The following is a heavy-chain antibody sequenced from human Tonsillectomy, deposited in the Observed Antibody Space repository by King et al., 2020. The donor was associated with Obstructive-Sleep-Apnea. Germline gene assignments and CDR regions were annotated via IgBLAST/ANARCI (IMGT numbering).Heavy chain of an antibody. CDR3: ARGYCSSTSCYPARTMDV. D-gene: IGHD2-2*01. CDR1: GFTFSSYD. CDR2: IGSVGDT. V-gene: IGHV3-13*01. Sequence: VQLVESGGGLVQPGGSLRLSCAASGFTFSSYDMHWVRQVTGKGLEWVSAIGSVGDTYYPGSVKGRFTISRENANNSLYLQMNSLRAGDTAVYYCARGYCSSTSCYPARTMDVWGQGTTVTVSS. J-gene: IGHJ6*02.